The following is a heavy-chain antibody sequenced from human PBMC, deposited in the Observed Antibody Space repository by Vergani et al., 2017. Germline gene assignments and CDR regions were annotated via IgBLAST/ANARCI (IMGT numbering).Heavy chain of an antibody. J-gene: IGHJ6*02. V-gene: IGHV4-30-4*08. CDR1: GGSISSGDYH. D-gene: IGHD1-26*01. CDR2: IYYSGSN. Sequence: QVQLQESGPGLVKPSQTLSLTCTVSGGSISSGDYHWSWICQPPGKGPEWIGYIYYSGSNYYNPSLKSRVTISVDTSKNQFSLKLSSVTAADTAVYYCASASGSYPYYYGMDVWGQGTTVTVSS. CDR3: ASASGSYPYYYGMDV.